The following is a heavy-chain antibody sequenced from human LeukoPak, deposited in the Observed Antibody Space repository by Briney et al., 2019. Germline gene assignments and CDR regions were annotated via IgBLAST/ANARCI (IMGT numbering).Heavy chain of an antibody. CDR1: GYTFTSYD. CDR3: ARDKPIVVVPAAGGLFDY. V-gene: IGHV1-8*03. D-gene: IGHD2-2*01. Sequence: ASVKVSCKASGYTFTSYDINWVRQATGQGLEWMGWMNPNSGNTGYAQKFQGRVTITRNTSISTAYMELSSLRSEDTAVYYCARDKPIVVVPAAGGLFDYWGQGTLVTVSS. CDR2: MNPNSGNT. J-gene: IGHJ4*02.